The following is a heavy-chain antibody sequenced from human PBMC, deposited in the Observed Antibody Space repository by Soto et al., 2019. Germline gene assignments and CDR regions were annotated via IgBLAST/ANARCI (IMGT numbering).Heavy chain of an antibody. Sequence: PSETLSLTCTVSGGSVSSGSHYWSWIRQPPGKGLEWIGNIYYSGSTKYNPSLNSRVTISVDRSRNHFSLNLRSVNTADTALYYCARDPSYDFWSGYVGFDPWGQGTLVTVSS. CDR1: GGSVSSGSHY. V-gene: IGHV4-61*03. CDR2: IYYSGST. J-gene: IGHJ5*02. CDR3: ARDPSYDFWSGYVGFDP. D-gene: IGHD3-3*01.